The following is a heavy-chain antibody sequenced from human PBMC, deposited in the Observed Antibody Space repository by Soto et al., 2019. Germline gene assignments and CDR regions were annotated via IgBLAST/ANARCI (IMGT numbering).Heavy chain of an antibody. CDR1: GGAFSSYA. CDR2: IIPIFGTA. D-gene: IGHD3-10*01. J-gene: IGHJ4*02. Sequence: GASVKVSCKASGGAFSSYAISWVRQAPGQGLEWMGGIIPIFGTANYAQKFQGRVTITADESTSTAYMELSSLRSEDTAVYYCARTYYGSGSYVRRKGNWSPLDYWGQGTLVTVSS. V-gene: IGHV1-69*13. CDR3: ARTYYGSGSYVRRKGNWSPLDY.